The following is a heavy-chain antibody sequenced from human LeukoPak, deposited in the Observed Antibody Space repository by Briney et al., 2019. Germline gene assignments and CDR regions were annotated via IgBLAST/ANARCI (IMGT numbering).Heavy chain of an antibody. V-gene: IGHV4-4*02. CDR2: VDLQGSN. CDR1: GDPINQTHY. Sequence: PSETLSLTCSVSGDPINQTHYLTPVRQPPGKGLEWIGEVDLQGSNNYNPSLMGRVAISVDKSENHVSLQLTSVTAADTAVYYCAREGGPYRPLDYSGQGTLVTVSS. J-gene: IGHJ4*02. CDR3: AREGGPYRPLDY.